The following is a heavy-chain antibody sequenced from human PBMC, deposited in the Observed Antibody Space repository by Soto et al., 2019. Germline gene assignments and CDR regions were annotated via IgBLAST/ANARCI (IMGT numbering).Heavy chain of an antibody. CDR3: ARDPVARLNRFDP. CDR2: IYYCGTT. J-gene: IGHJ5*02. Sequence: QLQLQESGPGLVKPSETLSLTCTVSGGSISSSSYYWGWIRQSPGKGLEWIGSIYYCGTTYYNPSLKSRVTISAARPNDQFSLERSSVPAADAAVHFWARDPVARLNRFDPWGQGTLLTVSS. CDR1: GGSISSSSYY. V-gene: IGHV4-39*01.